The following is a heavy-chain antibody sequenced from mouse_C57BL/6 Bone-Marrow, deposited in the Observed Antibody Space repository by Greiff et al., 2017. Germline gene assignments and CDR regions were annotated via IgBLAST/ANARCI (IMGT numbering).Heavy chain of an antibody. CDR3: ARYTVVAGDY. CDR2: INPGSGGT. J-gene: IGHJ2*01. V-gene: IGHV1-54*01. D-gene: IGHD1-1*01. CDR1: GYAFTNYL. Sequence: QVQLQQSGAELVRPGTSVKVSCKASGYAFTNYLIEWVKQRPGQGLEWIGVINPGSGGTNYNEKFKGKATLTADKSSSTAYMQLSSLTSEDSAVYFCARYTVVAGDYWGQGTTLTVSS.